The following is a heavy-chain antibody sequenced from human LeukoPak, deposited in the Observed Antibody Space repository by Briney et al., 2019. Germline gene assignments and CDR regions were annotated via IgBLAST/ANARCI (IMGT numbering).Heavy chain of an antibody. CDR1: GGTFSSYA. CDR2: IIPIFGTT. D-gene: IGHD1-26*01. V-gene: IGHV1-69*06. J-gene: IGHJ3*01. Sequence: GASVKDSCKASGGTFSSYAISWVREAPGQGLEWMGGIIPIFGTTHYAQKFQGRVTISADKSTSTAYMELSSLRSEDTAVYYCARIVGATGGESWGQGTMVTVSS. CDR3: ARIVGATGGES.